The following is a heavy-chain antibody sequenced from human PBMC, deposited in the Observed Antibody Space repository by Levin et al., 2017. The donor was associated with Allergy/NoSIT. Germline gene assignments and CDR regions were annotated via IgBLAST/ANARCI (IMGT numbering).Heavy chain of an antibody. CDR3: ARGGCSSTSCLDN. J-gene: IGHJ4*02. CDR2: VYSYGTIT. V-gene: IGHV3-74*01. D-gene: IGHD2-2*01. CDR1: GFTFSNYY. Sequence: GESLKISCAASGFTFSNYYMHWVRQAPGKGLEWVSRVYSYGTITDYADSVKGRFTISRDNARNTLYLQMNSLRAEDTAVYYCARGGCSSTSCLDNWGQGILVTVSS.